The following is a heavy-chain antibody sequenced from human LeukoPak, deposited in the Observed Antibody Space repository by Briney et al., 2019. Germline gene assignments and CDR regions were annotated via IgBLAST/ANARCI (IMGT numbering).Heavy chain of an antibody. CDR1: AFTFSNHA. D-gene: IGHD1-14*01. V-gene: IGHV3-23*01. CDR3: ARTRGSYWYFDL. Sequence: GGSLRLSCAASAFTFSNHAMSWVRQAPGKGLEWVSTISTSGGGTFYADSVKGRFTISRDNSKNTLYSQINSLRAEDTAVYYCARTRGSYWYFDLWGRGTLVTVSS. CDR2: ISTSGGGT. J-gene: IGHJ2*01.